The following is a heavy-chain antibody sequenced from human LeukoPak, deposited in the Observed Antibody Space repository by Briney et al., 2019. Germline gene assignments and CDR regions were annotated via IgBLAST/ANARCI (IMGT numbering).Heavy chain of an antibody. CDR1: GGTFSSYA. CDR3: ARAGAANYGSGSYRSYGMDV. CDR2: IIPILGIA. D-gene: IGHD3-10*01. Sequence: ASVKVSCKASGGTFSSYATSWVRQAPGQGLEWMGRIIPILGIANYAQKFQGRVTITADKSTSTAYMELSSLRSEDTAVYYCARAGAANYGSGSYRSYGMDVWGQGTTVTVSS. J-gene: IGHJ6*02. V-gene: IGHV1-69*04.